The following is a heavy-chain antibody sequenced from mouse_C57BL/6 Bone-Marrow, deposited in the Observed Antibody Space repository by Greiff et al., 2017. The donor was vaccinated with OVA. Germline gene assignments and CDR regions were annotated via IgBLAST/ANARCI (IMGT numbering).Heavy chain of an antibody. D-gene: IGHD1-1*01. J-gene: IGHJ2*01. Sequence: VQLQQSGPELVKPGASVKISCKASGYSFTSYYIHWVKQRPGQGLEWIGWIYPGSGNTKYNEKFKGKATLTADTSSSTAYMQLSSLTSEDSAVYYCARDYGSSFLDYWGQGTTLTVSS. CDR3: ARDYGSSFLDY. V-gene: IGHV1-66*01. CDR2: IYPGSGNT. CDR1: GYSFTSYY.